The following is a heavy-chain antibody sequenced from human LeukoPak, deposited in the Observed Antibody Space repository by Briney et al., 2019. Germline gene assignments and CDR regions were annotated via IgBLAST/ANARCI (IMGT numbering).Heavy chain of an antibody. D-gene: IGHD3-10*01. J-gene: IGHJ4*02. CDR3: AKDQEGSGSSAFDY. V-gene: IGHV3-23*01. Sequence: GGSLRLSCAVSGITLSNYGMSWVRQAPGKGLEWVAGISDSGGSTNYADSVKGRFTISRDNPKNTLYLQMNSLRAEDTAVYYCAKDQEGSGSSAFDYWGQGTLVTVSS. CDR1: GITLSNYG. CDR2: ISDSGGST.